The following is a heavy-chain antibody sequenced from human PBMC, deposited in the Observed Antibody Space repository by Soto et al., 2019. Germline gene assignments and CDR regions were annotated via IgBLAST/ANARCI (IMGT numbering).Heavy chain of an antibody. J-gene: IGHJ6*04. CDR3: ARVLGSGTS. CDR1: GYTFTSYY. Sequence: ASVKVSCKASGYTFTSYYMHWGRQAPGQGLEWMGWMNPNSGNTGYAQKFQGRVTMTRNTSISTAYMELSSLRSEDTAVYYCARVLGSGTSWGKGTTVTVSS. V-gene: IGHV1-8*02. CDR2: MNPNSGNT. D-gene: IGHD3-10*01.